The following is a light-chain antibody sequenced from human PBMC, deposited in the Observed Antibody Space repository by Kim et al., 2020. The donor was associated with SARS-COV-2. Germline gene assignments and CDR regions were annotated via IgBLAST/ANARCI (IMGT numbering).Light chain of an antibody. V-gene: IGKV3-20*01. CDR2: GAS. J-gene: IGKJ2*02. CDR1: QSVSDNY. CDR3: QQYDTSPSCT. Sequence: EIVLTQSPGTLSLSPGERATLYCRASQSVSDNYLAWYQQKPGQAPRLLIYGASSRATGIPDRFSGSGSGTEFTLTISSLQPEDFAVYYCQQYDTSPSCTFGQGTKLEI.